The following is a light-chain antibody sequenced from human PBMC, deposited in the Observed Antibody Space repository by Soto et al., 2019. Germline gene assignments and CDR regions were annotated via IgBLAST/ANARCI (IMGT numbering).Light chain of an antibody. Sequence: EIVLTQSPGTLSLSPGETATLSCRASQSVARDLSWYQQKPGQAPRLLISRAFIGATGIPDGFSGSGSGTDFTLTINRLEPEDSAVYYCQQHTISMYTFGQGTKLEIK. CDR2: RAF. CDR3: QQHTISMYT. J-gene: IGKJ2*01. V-gene: IGKV3-20*01. CDR1: QSVARD.